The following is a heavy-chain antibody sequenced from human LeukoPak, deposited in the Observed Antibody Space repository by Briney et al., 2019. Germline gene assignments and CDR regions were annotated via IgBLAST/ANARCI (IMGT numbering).Heavy chain of an antibody. D-gene: IGHD3-3*01. CDR1: GFTFSSYA. CDR3: AKVGTIFGVVTLPRYYFDY. V-gene: IGHV3-23*01. CDR2: ISGSGGST. Sequence: GGSLRLSCAASGFTFSSYAMSWVRQAPGKGLEWVSAISGSGGSTYYADSVKGRFTISRDNSKNTLYLQMNSLRAEDTAVYYCAKVGTIFGVVTLPRYYFDYWGQGTLVTVSS. J-gene: IGHJ4*02.